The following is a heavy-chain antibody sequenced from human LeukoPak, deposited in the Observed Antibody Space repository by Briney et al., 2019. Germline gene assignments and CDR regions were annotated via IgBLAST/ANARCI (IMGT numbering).Heavy chain of an antibody. CDR3: ARGVYSSGWYDDAFDI. D-gene: IGHD6-19*01. V-gene: IGHV1-8*03. J-gene: IGHJ3*02. Sequence: ASVKVSCKASGHTFTSYDINWVRQATGQGLEWMGWMNPNSGNTGYAQKFQGRVTITRNTSISTAYMELSSLRSEDTAVYYCARGVYSSGWYDDAFDIWGQGTMVTVSS. CDR1: GHTFTSYD. CDR2: MNPNSGNT.